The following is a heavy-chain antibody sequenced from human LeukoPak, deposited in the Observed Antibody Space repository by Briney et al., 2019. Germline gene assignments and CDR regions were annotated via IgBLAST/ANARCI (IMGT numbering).Heavy chain of an antibody. V-gene: IGHV3-33*01. CDR2: IWYDGTNK. CDR1: GFTLSSYG. CDR3: ARAAYDNSGYLTL. D-gene: IGHD3-22*01. J-gene: IGHJ4*02. Sequence: GGSLRLSCVASGFTLSSYGMHWVRQAPGKGLEWVAVIWYDGTNKYYADSVKGRFTISRGSPKNTLYLQMNSLRAEDTAVYYCARAAYDNSGYLTLWGQGTLVTVSS.